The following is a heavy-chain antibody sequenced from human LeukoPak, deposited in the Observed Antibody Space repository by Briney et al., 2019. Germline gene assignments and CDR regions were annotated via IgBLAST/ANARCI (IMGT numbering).Heavy chain of an antibody. CDR3: ARDLSQQLAQPLHDAFDI. CDR1: GGIFSSYA. CDR2: IIPIFGTA. D-gene: IGHD6-13*01. Sequence: SVKVSCKASGGIFSSYAISWVRQAPGQGLEWMGGIIPIFGTANYAQKFQGRVTITADESTSTAYMELSSLRSEDTAVYYCARDLSQQLAQPLHDAFDIWGQGTMVTVSS. V-gene: IGHV1-69*13. J-gene: IGHJ3*02.